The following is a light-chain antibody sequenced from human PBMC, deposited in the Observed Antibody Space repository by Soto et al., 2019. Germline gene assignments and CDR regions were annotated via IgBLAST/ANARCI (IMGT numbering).Light chain of an antibody. J-gene: IGKJ2*01. Sequence: DIQMTQSPSTLSASVGDTVTITCRASQSLSYWLAWYQQKPGQAPKLLIHTASSLESGFPARFSGSGSGTEVTLTSSSQQADDFATFYCQQYDRFPYTFGQGTKLEIK. CDR3: QQYDRFPYT. V-gene: IGKV1-5*03. CDR2: TAS. CDR1: QSLSYW.